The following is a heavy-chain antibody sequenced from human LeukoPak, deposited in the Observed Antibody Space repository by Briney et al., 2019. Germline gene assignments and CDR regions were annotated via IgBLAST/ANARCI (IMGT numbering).Heavy chain of an antibody. J-gene: IGHJ6*03. CDR2: INHSGST. D-gene: IGHD3-10*01. Sequence: SETLSLTCAVYGGSFSGYYWSWIRQPPGKGLEWIGEINHSGSTNYNPSLKSRVTISVDTSKNQFSLKLSSVTAADTAVYYCARAGATMVRGVIISLTTQGMDVWGKGTTVTVSS. CDR1: GGSFSGYY. V-gene: IGHV4-34*01. CDR3: ARAGATMVRGVIISLTTQGMDV.